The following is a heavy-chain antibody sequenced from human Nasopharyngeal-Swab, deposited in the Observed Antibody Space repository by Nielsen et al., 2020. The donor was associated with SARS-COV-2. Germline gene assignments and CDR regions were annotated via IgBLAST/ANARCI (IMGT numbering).Heavy chain of an antibody. Sequence: SETLSLTYTVSGGSISSSSYYWGWIRQPPGKGLEWIGSIYYSGSTYYNPSLKSRVTISVDTSKNQFSLKLSSVSAADTAVHYCASAPYYDSSGYYGPSPFDIWGQGTMVTVSS. CDR3: ASAPYYDSSGYYGPSPFDI. J-gene: IGHJ3*02. D-gene: IGHD3-22*01. CDR1: GGSISSSSYY. V-gene: IGHV4-39*01. CDR2: IYYSGST.